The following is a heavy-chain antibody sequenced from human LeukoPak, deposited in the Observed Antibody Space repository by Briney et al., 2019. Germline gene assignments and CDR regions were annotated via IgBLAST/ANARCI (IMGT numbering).Heavy chain of an antibody. CDR2: IYYSGST. D-gene: IGHD2-15*01. V-gene: IGHV4-59*01. J-gene: IGHJ6*02. CDR1: GASISDYY. CDR3: ARGYCSGGSCRIYGMDV. Sequence: SSETLSLTCTVSGASISDYYWSWIRQPPGKGLEWIGYIYYSGSTNYNPSLKSRVTISVDTSKNQLSLKLSSVTAADTAVYYCARGYCSGGSCRIYGMDVWGQGTTVTVSS.